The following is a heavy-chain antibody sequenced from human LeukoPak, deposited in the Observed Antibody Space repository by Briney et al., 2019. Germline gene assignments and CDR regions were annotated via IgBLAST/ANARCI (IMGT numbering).Heavy chain of an antibody. CDR2: INPNTGGT. D-gene: IGHD6-19*01. J-gene: IGHJ4*02. Sequence: GASVKVSCKASGYTFTGYYLHWVRQAPGQGLEWMGRINPNTGGTNHAQKFQGRVTMTRDTSISTAYMELSRLRSDDTAVYYCARAVAGTGHFDYWGQGTLVTVSS. V-gene: IGHV1-2*06. CDR3: ARAVAGTGHFDY. CDR1: GYTFTGYY.